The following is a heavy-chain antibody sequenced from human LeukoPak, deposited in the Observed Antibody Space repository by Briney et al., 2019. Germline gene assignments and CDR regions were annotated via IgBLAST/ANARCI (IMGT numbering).Heavy chain of an antibody. CDR2: IYPGDSDA. CDR3: VRTSPHIWFHP. V-gene: IGHV5-51*01. J-gene: IGHJ5*02. CDR1: GFTFTTYY. Sequence: GESLKISCKGSGFTFTTYYIGWVRQMPGKGLEWIGFIYPGDSDAQYSPSFQGQVTISADKSINTAYLQWSSLKASDTAMYYCVRTSPHIWFHPWGQGTLVTVSS.